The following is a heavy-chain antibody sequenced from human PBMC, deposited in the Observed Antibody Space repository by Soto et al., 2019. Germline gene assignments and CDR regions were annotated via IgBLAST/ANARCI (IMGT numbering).Heavy chain of an antibody. CDR3: ARGLSFRGDFDV. Sequence: HLQESGPGLVKPSGTLSLTCDVSGGSICSSSWWTWVRQSPGKGLEWIGEIYHAGSPNYNPSFQSRVTILADKSKNHFSLRLTSVTAADTAIYYCARGLSFRGDFDVWGQGTTVTVSS. D-gene: IGHD2-21*02. CDR2: IYHAGSP. V-gene: IGHV4-4*02. CDR1: GGSICSSSW. J-gene: IGHJ3*01.